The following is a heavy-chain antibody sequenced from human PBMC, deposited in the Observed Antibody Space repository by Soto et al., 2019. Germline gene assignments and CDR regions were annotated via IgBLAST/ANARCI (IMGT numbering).Heavy chain of an antibody. J-gene: IGHJ4*02. CDR3: TTNHGYSSGWDDY. D-gene: IGHD6-19*01. CDR1: WCTFIDAG. V-gene: IGHV3-15*07. Sequence: PXXSQRLTYRAAWCTFIDAGGDWIPHTPGKGRXWVGRIKSKTDGGTTDYAAPVKGRFTISRDDSKNTLYLQMNSLKTEDTAVYYCTTNHGYSSGWDDYWGQGTLLTVSS. CDR2: IKSKTDGGTT.